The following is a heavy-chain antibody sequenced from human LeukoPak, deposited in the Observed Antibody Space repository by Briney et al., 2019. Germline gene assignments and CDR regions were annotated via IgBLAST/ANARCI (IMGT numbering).Heavy chain of an antibody. D-gene: IGHD4-11*01. CDR1: GFTFSSYG. Sequence: PGGSLRLSCAASGFTFSSYGMHWVRQAPGKGLEWVAVIWYDGSNKYYADSVKGRFTISRDNSKNTLYLQMNSLRAEDTAVYYCARELKLYSNYGGNYYYMDVWGKGTTVTVSS. V-gene: IGHV3-33*01. J-gene: IGHJ6*03. CDR2: IWYDGSNK. CDR3: ARELKLYSNYGGNYYYMDV.